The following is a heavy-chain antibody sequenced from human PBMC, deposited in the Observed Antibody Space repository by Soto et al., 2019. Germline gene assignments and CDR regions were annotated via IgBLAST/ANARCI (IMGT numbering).Heavy chain of an antibody. CDR2: IDPSDSYT. J-gene: IGHJ2*01. CDR3: ARRTQGYWYFDL. CDR1: GYSFTSYW. V-gene: IGHV5-10-1*04. Sequence: PGESLKISCKGSGYSFTSYWISWVRQMPGKGLEWMGRIDPSDSYTNYSPSLQGQVTISADTSISTAYLQWTSLKASDTAIYYCARRTQGYWYFDLWGRGTPVTVSS.